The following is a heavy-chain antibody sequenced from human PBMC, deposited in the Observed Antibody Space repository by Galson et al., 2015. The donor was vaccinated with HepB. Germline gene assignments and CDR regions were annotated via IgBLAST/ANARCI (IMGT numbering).Heavy chain of an antibody. CDR1: GASISSYY. D-gene: IGHD6-6*01. V-gene: IGHV4-59*01. J-gene: IGHJ4*02. CDR3: ARVYDSSSADLDY. Sequence: LSLTCTVSGASISSYYWNWIRQPPGKGLEWIGYISYGGSPNYNPSLKSRVTISINTSKNQFSLNLSSVTAADTAVYYCARVYDSSSADLDYWGQGTLVTVSS. CDR2: ISYGGSP.